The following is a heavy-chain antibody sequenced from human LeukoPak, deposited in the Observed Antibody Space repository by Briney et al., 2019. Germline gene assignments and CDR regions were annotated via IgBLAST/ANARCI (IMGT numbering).Heavy chain of an antibody. V-gene: IGHV4-61*02. J-gene: IGHJ3*02. CDR1: GGSISSGSYY. CDR3: ARGAWFGESNDAFDI. Sequence: SETLSLTCTVSGGSISSGSYYWSWIRQPAGKGLEWIGRIYTSGSTNYNPSLKSRVTISVDTSKNQFSLKLSSVTAADTAVYYCARGAWFGESNDAFDIWGQGTMVTVSS. D-gene: IGHD3-10*01. CDR2: IYTSGST.